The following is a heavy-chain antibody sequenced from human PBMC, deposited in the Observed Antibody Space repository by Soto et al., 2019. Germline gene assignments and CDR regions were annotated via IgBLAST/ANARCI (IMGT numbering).Heavy chain of an antibody. CDR1: GYTFTNFG. Sequence: QGQLVQSGPEVEKPGASVKVSCMTSGYTFTNFGISWVRQAPGQGPEWMGWISTSDGNTNYARKLQERVTMTTDTSTTTAYMELRSLTFDDTAVYYCVRWAFASNDWYFGALDIWGQGTLVTVSS. V-gene: IGHV1-18*04. CDR3: VRWAFASNDWYFGALDI. D-gene: IGHD3-9*01. CDR2: ISTSDGNT. J-gene: IGHJ3*02.